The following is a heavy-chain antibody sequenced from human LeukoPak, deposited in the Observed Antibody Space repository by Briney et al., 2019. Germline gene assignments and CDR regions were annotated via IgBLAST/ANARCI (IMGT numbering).Heavy chain of an antibody. J-gene: IGHJ4*02. D-gene: IGHD3-10*01. CDR3: ARVRLLWFGEPKYYFDY. V-gene: IGHV3-21*04. CDR2: ISSSSYI. Sequence: GGSLRLSCAASGFTFSSYSMNWVRQAPGKGLEWVSSISSSSYIYYADSVKGRFTISRDNARNSLYLQMNSLRAEDTALYYCARVRLLWFGEPKYYFDYWGQGTLVTVSS. CDR1: GFTFSSYS.